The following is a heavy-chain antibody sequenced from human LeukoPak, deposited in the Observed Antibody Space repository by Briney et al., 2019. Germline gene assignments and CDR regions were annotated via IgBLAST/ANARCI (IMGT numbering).Heavy chain of an antibody. CDR3: ARGEFDDSSGYGDAFDI. CDR2: IIPIFGTA. Sequence: EASVKVSCKASGGTFSSYAISWVRQAPGQGLEWMGGIIPIFGTANYAQKFQGRVTITTDESTSTAYMGLSSLRSEDTAVYYCARGEFDDSSGYGDAFDIWGQGTMVTVSS. CDR1: GGTFSSYA. V-gene: IGHV1-69*05. J-gene: IGHJ3*02. D-gene: IGHD3-22*01.